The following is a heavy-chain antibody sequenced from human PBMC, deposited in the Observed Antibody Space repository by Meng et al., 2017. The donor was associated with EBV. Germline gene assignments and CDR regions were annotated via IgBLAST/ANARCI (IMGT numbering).Heavy chain of an antibody. CDR3: ASESGRGFTPDY. J-gene: IGHJ4*02. D-gene: IGHD3-10*01. CDR1: GGTFRSDA. V-gene: IGHV1-69*01. CDR2: LIPMSDAP. Sequence: QVLGVGSGAGVEKPGSSVKVSCWTSGGTFRSDAVSWVRQAPGQGLEWMGGLIPMSDAPHYAQKFQGRVTITADESTSTHYMHLSGLTSDDTAVYYCASESGRGFTPDYWGQGTLVTVSS.